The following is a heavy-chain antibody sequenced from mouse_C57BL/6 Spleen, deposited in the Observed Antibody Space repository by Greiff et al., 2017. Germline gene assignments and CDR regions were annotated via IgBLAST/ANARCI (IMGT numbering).Heavy chain of an antibody. CDR3: AREGYPDYGIHYYAMDY. V-gene: IGHV1-39*01. Sequence: VQLQQSGPELVKPGASVKISCKASGYSFTDYNMTWVKQSHGKSLEWIGVINPNYGTTCYNQKFKGKATLTVDQSSSTAYMHLNSLTSDDTAVYYCAREGYPDYGIHYYAMDYWGQGTSVTVSS. CDR1: GYSFTDYN. J-gene: IGHJ4*01. D-gene: IGHD2-1*01. CDR2: INPNYGTT.